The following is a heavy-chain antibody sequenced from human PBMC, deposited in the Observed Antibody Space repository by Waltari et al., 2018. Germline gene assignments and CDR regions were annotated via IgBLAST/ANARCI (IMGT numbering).Heavy chain of an antibody. J-gene: IGHJ4*02. CDR3: AREWGVMVGTAGFYFDY. CDR1: GFTFSSYT. D-gene: IGHD2-15*01. Sequence: EVQLVGSGGGLVKPGGSLRLPCAASGFTFSSYTMNWVRQAPGKWLELVSSNSSGSSYIYYADSVKGRFTITRDNAKNSLYLQMNSLRVEDTAVYYCAREWGVMVGTAGFYFDYWGQGALVTVSS. V-gene: IGHV3-21*01. CDR2: NSSGSSYI.